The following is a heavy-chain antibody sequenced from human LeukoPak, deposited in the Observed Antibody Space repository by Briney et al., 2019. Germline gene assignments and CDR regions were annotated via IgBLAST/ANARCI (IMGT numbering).Heavy chain of an antibody. V-gene: IGHV3-30*18. CDR1: GFTFSSYG. CDR3: AKDRRIIVVVPAAINYYYGMDV. CDR2: ISYDGSNK. D-gene: IGHD2-2*01. Sequence: PGRSLRLSCAASGFTFSSYGMHWVRQAPGKGLEWVAGISYDGSNKYYADSVKGRFTISRDNSKNTLYLQMNSLRAEDTAVYYCAKDRRIIVVVPAAINYYYGMDVWGKGTTVTVSS. J-gene: IGHJ6*04.